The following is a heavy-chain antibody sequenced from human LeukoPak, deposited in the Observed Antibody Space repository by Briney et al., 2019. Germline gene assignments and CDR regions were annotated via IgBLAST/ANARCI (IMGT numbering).Heavy chain of an antibody. J-gene: IGHJ4*02. CDR1: GGTFSSYV. D-gene: IGHD3-10*01. Sequence: ASVKVSCKASGGTFSSYVITWVRQAPGQGLEWMGRIIPMLDIQNYAQKFQGRVTITADKSTSTAYMELSSLRSEDTAVYYCASERGATQYFDYWGQGTLVTVSS. V-gene: IGHV1-69*04. CDR3: ASERGATQYFDY. CDR2: IIPMLDIQ.